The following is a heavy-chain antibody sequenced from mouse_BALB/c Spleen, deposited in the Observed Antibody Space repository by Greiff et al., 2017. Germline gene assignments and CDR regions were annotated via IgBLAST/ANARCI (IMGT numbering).Heavy chain of an antibody. CDR3: ARSHYYGSSYLDY. V-gene: IGHV3-2*02. CDR1: GYSITSDYA. D-gene: IGHD1-1*01. J-gene: IGHJ2*01. Sequence: VQLQQSGPGLVKPSQSLSLTCTVTGYSITSDYAWNWIRQFPGNKLEWMGYISYSGSTSYNPSLKSRISITRDTSKNQFFLQLNSVTTEDTATYYCARSHYYGSSYLDYWGQGTTLTVSS. CDR2: ISYSGST.